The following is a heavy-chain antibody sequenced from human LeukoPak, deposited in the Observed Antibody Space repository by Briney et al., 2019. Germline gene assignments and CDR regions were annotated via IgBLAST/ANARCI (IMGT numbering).Heavy chain of an antibody. J-gene: IGHJ5*02. Sequence: GGSLRLSCAASGFTVSSNYMSWVRQAPGKGLEWVSVIYSGGSTYYADSVKGRFTISRDNSKNSLYLQMNSLRAEDTAVYYCARETRFLEWLPPPFDPWGQGTLVTVSS. CDR3: ARETRFLEWLPPPFDP. CDR2: IYSGGST. CDR1: GFTVSSNY. V-gene: IGHV3-66*01. D-gene: IGHD3-3*01.